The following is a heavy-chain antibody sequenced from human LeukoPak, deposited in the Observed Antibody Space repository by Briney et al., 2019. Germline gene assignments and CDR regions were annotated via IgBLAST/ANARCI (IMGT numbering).Heavy chain of an antibody. Sequence: GGSLRLSCAASEFTFSDYYMSWIRQAPGKGLEWVSYISSSGSTIYYADSVKGRFTISRDNAKNTLFLQMTSLRAEDTAVYYCAKGDSMVRGVINNWFDPWGQGTLVTVSS. CDR3: AKGDSMVRGVINNWFDP. CDR2: ISSSGSTI. J-gene: IGHJ5*02. CDR1: EFTFSDYY. D-gene: IGHD3-10*01. V-gene: IGHV3-11*01.